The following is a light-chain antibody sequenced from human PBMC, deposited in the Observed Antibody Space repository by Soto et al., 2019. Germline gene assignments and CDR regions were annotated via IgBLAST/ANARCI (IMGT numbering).Light chain of an antibody. CDR1: QSVSSY. CDR2: DAS. Sequence: EIVLTQSPATLSLSPGERATLSCRASQSVSSYLAWYQQKPSQAPRLLIYDASNRATGIPARFSGSGSGPGFTLTISSLEPEDFAVYYCQQRSNWPPGFGGGTKVEIK. V-gene: IGKV3-11*01. CDR3: QQRSNWPPG. J-gene: IGKJ4*01.